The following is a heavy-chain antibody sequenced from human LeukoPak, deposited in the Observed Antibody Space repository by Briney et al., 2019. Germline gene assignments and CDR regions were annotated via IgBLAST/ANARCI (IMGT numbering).Heavy chain of an antibody. CDR3: ARERVVGSSPD. D-gene: IGHD1-26*01. V-gene: IGHV4-4*07. Sequence: PSETLSLTCTVSGGSISSYYWSWIRQPAGKGLEWIGRMYTSGSTNYNPSLKGRVTMSLDTSKNQFSLKLSSVTAADTAVYYCARERVVGSSPDWGQGTLVTVSS. CDR1: GGSISSYY. J-gene: IGHJ4*02. CDR2: MYTSGST.